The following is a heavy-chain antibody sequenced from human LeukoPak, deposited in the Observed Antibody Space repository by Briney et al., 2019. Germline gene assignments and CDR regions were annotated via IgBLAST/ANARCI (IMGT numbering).Heavy chain of an antibody. CDR2: INQDGSET. Sequence: PGGSLRLSCSVSGLTFSNYWMSWVRQAPGKGLEWVANINQDGSETYYVDSVKGRFTISRDDARDSLYLQMNSLRADDTAVYYCGTGRRWFVPWGLRTLVTVSS. CDR3: GTGRRWFVP. V-gene: IGHV3-7*01. J-gene: IGHJ5*02. CDR1: GLTFSNYW.